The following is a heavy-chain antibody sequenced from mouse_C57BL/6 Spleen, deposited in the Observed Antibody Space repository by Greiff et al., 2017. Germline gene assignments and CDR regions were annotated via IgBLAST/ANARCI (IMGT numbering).Heavy chain of an antibody. Sequence: EVQLQQSGPELVKPGASVKISCKASGYTFTDYYMNWVKQSHGKSLEWIGDINPNNGGTSYNQKFKGKATLTVDKSSSTAYMELRSLTSEDSAVXYCARGKGDAMDYWGQGTSVTVSS. CDR3: ARGKGDAMDY. CDR2: INPNNGGT. V-gene: IGHV1-26*01. J-gene: IGHJ4*01. CDR1: GYTFTDYY.